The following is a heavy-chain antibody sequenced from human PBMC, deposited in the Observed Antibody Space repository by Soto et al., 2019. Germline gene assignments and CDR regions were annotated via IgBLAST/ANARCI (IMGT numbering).Heavy chain of an antibody. CDR1: GFSFSDYY. Sequence: GGSLRLSCAASGFSFSDYYMSWVRQAPGKGLEWVANIKQDGSEKNSVDSVKGRFTISRDNAKNSLFLQMNSLRVEDTAVYYCVRGSSAAGYWGQGTLVTVSS. CDR2: IKQDGSEK. J-gene: IGHJ4*02. CDR3: VRGSSAAGY. D-gene: IGHD6-25*01. V-gene: IGHV3-7*01.